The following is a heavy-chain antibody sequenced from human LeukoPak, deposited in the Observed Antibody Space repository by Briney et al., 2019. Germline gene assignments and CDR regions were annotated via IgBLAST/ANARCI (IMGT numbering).Heavy chain of an antibody. CDR1: GYTFTGYY. CDR3: ASLHYDRTNFFDY. V-gene: IGHV1-2*02. CDR2: INPNSGGT. Sequence: RASVKVSCKASGYTFTGYYTHWVRQAPGQGLEWMGWINPNSGGTNYAQKFQGRVTMTRDTSISTAYMELSRLRSDDTAVYYCASLHYDRTNFFDYWGQGTLVTVSS. J-gene: IGHJ4*02. D-gene: IGHD3-22*01.